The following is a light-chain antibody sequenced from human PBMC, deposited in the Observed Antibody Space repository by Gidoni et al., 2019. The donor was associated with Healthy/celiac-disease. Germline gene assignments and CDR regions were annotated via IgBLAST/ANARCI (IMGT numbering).Light chain of an antibody. CDR1: QSVSSY. CDR3: QQRSNWPLT. V-gene: IGKV3-11*01. J-gene: IGKJ4*01. Sequence: EIVLTQSPATLSLSPGERATLSCRASQSVSSYLAWYQQKPGQAPRLLIYDAPNRATGIPARFSGSGSGTDFTLTISSLEPEDFAVYYCQQRSNWPLTFSGGTKVEIK. CDR2: DAP.